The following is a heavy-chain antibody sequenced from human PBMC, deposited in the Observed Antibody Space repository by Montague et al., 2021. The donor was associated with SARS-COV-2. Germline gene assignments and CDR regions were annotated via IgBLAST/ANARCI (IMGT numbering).Heavy chain of an antibody. CDR3: ARHYGSGFDY. D-gene: IGHD3-10*01. J-gene: IGHJ4*02. CDR1: GGSISSCSYH. V-gene: IGHV4-39*01. CDR2: IFYTGTT. Sequence: SETLSLTCTVSGGSISSCSYHWGWIRQPPGRGLVWIGNIFYTGTTYYNPSLKSRVTLFMDTTKNQFSLKLTSVAAADTAVYYCARHYGSGFDYWGQGTLLTVSS.